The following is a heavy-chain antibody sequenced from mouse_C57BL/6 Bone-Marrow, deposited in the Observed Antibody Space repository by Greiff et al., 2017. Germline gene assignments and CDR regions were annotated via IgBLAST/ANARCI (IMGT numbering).Heavy chain of an antibody. V-gene: IGHV14-4*01. CDR1: GFNIKDDY. CDR2: IDPENGDT. CDR3: TRSCWFAY. J-gene: IGHJ3*01. D-gene: IGHD1-1*01. Sequence: LQESGAELVRPGASVKLSCTASGFNIKDDYMHWVKQRPEQGLEWIGWIDPENGDTEYASKFQGKATITADASSNTAYLQLSSLTSEDTAVYYCTRSCWFAYWGQGTLVTVSA.